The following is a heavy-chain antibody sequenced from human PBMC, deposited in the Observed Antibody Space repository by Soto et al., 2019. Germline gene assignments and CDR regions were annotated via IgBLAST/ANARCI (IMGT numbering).Heavy chain of an antibody. CDR1: GFTFSSYA. D-gene: IGHD3-10*01. CDR3: ARLVQGPGSYYMDV. V-gene: IGHV3-23*01. J-gene: IGHJ6*03. Sequence: PGGSLRLSCAASGFTFSSYAMSWVRQAPGKGLEWVSAISGSGGSTYYADSVKGRFTISRDNSKNTLYLQMNSLRAEDTAVYYCARLVQGPGSYYMDVWGKGTTVTVSS. CDR2: ISGSGGST.